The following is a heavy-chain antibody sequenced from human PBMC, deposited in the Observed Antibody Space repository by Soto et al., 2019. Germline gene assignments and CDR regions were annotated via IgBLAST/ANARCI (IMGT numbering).Heavy chain of an antibody. J-gene: IGHJ4*02. D-gene: IGHD5-12*01. CDR1: GFTFSSYA. V-gene: IGHV3-23*01. CDR2: ISGSGGST. CDR3: ATAAEGLYSGYDLGYYFDY. Sequence: GGSLRLSCAASGFTFSSYAMSWVRQAPGKGLEWVSAISGSGGSTYYADSVKGRFTISRDNSKNTLYLQMNSLRAEDTAVYYCATAAEGLYSGYDLGYYFDYWGQGTLVTVSS.